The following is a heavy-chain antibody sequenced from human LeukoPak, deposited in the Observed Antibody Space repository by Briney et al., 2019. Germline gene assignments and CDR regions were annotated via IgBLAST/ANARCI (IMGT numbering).Heavy chain of an antibody. CDR1: GGSISSYY. J-gene: IGHJ4*02. D-gene: IGHD5-12*01. CDR3: ARGSPYNGAYGYFDY. Sequence: SETLSLTCTVSGGSISSYYWSWIRQPPGKGLEWIGYIYYSGSTNYNPSLKSRVTISVDTSKNQFSLKLSSVTAADTAVYYCARGSPYNGAYGYFDYWGQGTLVTVSS. V-gene: IGHV4-59*01. CDR2: IYYSGST.